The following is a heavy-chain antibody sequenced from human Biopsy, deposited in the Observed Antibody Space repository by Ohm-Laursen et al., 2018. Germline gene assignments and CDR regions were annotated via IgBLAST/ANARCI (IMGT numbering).Heavy chain of an antibody. V-gene: IGHV4-4*07. CDR2: IYPGGST. J-gene: IGHJ3*01. CDR1: GGDINNYY. Sequence: GTLSLTCNVSGGDINNYYWSWIRQPAGKGLEWIGRIYPGGSTNYNPSLKSRVTMSVDTSKKQLSLRLRYVTAADTAMYYCASVVLDPTNDAFDLWGQGTMVVVSS. D-gene: IGHD3-22*01. CDR3: ASVVLDPTNDAFDL.